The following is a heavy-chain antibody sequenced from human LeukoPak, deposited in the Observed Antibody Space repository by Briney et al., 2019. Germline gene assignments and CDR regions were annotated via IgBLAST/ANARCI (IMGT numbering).Heavy chain of an antibody. D-gene: IGHD5-18*01. CDR3: ARDSELSAMVDY. Sequence: ASVKVSCKASGYTFTGYYMHWARQAPGQGLEWMGWINPNSGGTNYAQKFQGRVTMTRDTSISTAYMELSRLRSDDTAVYYCARDSELSAMVDYWGQGTLVTVSS. J-gene: IGHJ4*02. CDR2: INPNSGGT. V-gene: IGHV1-2*02. CDR1: GYTFTGYY.